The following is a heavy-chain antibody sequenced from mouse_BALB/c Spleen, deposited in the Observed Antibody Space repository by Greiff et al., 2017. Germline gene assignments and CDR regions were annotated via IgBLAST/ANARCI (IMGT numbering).Heavy chain of an antibody. J-gene: IGHJ3*01. V-gene: IGHV7-3*02. CDR3: ARDNWFAY. CDR2: IRNKANGYTT. CDR1: GFTFTDYY. Sequence: EVQLVESGGGLVQPGGSLRLSCATSGFTFTDYYMSWVRQPPGKALEWLGFIRNKANGYTTEYSASVKGRFTISRDNSQSILYLQMNTLRAEDSATYYCARDNWFAYWGQGTLVTVSA.